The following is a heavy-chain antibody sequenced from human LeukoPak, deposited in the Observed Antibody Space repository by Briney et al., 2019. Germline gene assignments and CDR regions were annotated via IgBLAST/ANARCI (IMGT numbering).Heavy chain of an antibody. CDR1: GYTFTAYA. D-gene: IGHD5-24*01. Sequence: AASVKVSCKSSGYTFTAYAMHWVRQAPGQGLEWMGWITPSDGANYAQKFQGRVTMTRDTSMSTAYMDPNRLTSDDTAVYFCARDRYGDGFAHFDYWGQGTLVTVSS. J-gene: IGHJ4*02. CDR2: ITPSDGA. V-gene: IGHV1-2*02. CDR3: ARDRYGDGFAHFDY.